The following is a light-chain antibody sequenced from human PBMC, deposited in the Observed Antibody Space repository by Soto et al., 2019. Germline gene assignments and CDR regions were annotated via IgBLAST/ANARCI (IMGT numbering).Light chain of an antibody. CDR2: GAS. CDR3: QQYYHWPPQYT. CDR1: QSVSTK. V-gene: IGKV3-15*01. Sequence: EIVLTQSPAALSVSPGERATLSCWASQSVSTKLAWYQQRPGQAPRLLIFGASTRATGVPARFSGSGSGTEFTLTITSLQSEDFAVYFCQQYYHWPPQYTFGQGTKLEIK. J-gene: IGKJ2*01.